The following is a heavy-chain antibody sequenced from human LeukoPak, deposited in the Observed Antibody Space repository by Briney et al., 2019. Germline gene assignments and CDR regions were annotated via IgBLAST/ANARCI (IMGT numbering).Heavy chain of an antibody. V-gene: IGHV3-74*01. Sequence: GGSLRLSCAASGLTFSSYYMHWVRQTAGKGLVWVSRITGDGTSTTYADSVKGRFTMSRDNAKNTLYLQMNSLRAEDTAVYYCARGFGGTYLFDYWGQGTLVTVSS. J-gene: IGHJ4*02. D-gene: IGHD3-10*01. CDR1: GLTFSSYY. CDR3: ARGFGGTYLFDY. CDR2: ITGDGTST.